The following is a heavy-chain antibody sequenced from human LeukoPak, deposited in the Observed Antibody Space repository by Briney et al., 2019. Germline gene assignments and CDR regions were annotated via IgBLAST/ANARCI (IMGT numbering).Heavy chain of an antibody. CDR1: GGSISSGSYY. Sequence: SQTLSLTCTVSGGSISSGSYYWSWIRQPAGKGLEWIGRIYTSGSTNYNPSLKSRATISVDTSKNQFSLKLSSVTAADTAVYYCARVTYYCDSSGYGIDPWGQGTLVTVSS. CDR3: ARVTYYCDSSGYGIDP. D-gene: IGHD3-22*01. V-gene: IGHV4-61*02. J-gene: IGHJ5*02. CDR2: IYTSGST.